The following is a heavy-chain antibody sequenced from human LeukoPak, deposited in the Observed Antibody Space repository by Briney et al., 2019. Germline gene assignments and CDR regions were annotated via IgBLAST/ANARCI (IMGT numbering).Heavy chain of an antibody. V-gene: IGHV4-39*01. CDR3: ARHAGGISATGTRPFDY. D-gene: IGHD6-13*01. CDR1: LASFSSSTYY. Sequence: SETLSLTCTVSLASFSSSTYYWGRIRQPPGKRLTWIGSIYYSGSTYYNPSLKSRVTRCVATSKNQFSLKLSFVTAADTAVYYCARHAGGISATGTRPFDYWGQETLVTVSS. CDR2: IYYSGST. J-gene: IGHJ4*02.